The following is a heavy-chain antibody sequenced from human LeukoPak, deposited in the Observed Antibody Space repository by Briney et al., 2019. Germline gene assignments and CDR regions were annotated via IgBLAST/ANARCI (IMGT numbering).Heavy chain of an antibody. CDR3: AKDRWAARVIIDAFDI. Sequence: PGGSLRLSCAASGFTFSTYWMHWVRQAPGKGLVWVSRLSPDGSSSIYADSVKGRFTVSRDNAKNTLYLQMNSLRAEDTAVYYCAKDRWAARVIIDAFDIWGQGTMVTVSS. CDR2: LSPDGSSS. D-gene: IGHD3-10*01. CDR1: GFTFSTYW. V-gene: IGHV3-74*01. J-gene: IGHJ3*02.